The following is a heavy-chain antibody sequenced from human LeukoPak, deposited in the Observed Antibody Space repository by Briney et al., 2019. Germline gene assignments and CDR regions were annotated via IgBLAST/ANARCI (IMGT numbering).Heavy chain of an antibody. V-gene: IGHV4-59*11. J-gene: IGHJ5*02. CDR1: GGSISSHY. Sequence: PSETLSLTCTVSGGSISSHYWSWIRQPPGKGLEWIGYIYYSGSTNYNPSLKSRVTISVDTSKNQFSLKLSSVTAADTAVYYCARDLGARRGWFDPWGQGTLVTVSS. CDR3: ARDLGARRGWFDP. CDR2: IYYSGST.